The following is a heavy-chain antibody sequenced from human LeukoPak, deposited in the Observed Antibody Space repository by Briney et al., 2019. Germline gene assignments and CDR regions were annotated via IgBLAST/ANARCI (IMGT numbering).Heavy chain of an antibody. CDR1: GGSISSSSYY. Sequence: SETLSLTCTVSGGSISSSSYYWGWIRQPPGTGLEWIGSIYYSGSTYYNPSLKSRVTISVDTSKNQFSLKLSSVTAADTAVYYCARHRSDVLLWFGESVYYDYWGQGTLVTVSS. J-gene: IGHJ4*02. V-gene: IGHV4-39*01. D-gene: IGHD3-10*01. CDR2: IYYSGST. CDR3: ARHRSDVLLWFGESVYYDY.